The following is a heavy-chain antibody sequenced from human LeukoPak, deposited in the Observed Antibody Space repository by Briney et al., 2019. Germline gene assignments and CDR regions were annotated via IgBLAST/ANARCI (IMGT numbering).Heavy chain of an antibody. CDR1: GCTFSSYA. J-gene: IGHJ3*02. CDR2: IIPIFGTA. CDR3: AREGTSPKGGPMYAFDI. V-gene: IGHV1-69*13. D-gene: IGHD2-2*01. Sequence: SVKVSCKASGCTFSSYAISWVRQAPGQGLEWMGGIIPIFGTANYAQKFQGRVTITADESTSTAYMELSSLRSEDTAVYYCAREGTSPKGGPMYAFDIWGQGTMVTVSS.